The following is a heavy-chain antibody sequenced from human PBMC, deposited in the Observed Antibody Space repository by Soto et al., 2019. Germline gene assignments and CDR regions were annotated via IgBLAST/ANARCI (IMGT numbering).Heavy chain of an antibody. CDR1: GGSISSSSYY. CDR2: IYYSGST. Sequence: SETLSLTCTVPGGSISSSSYYWCGIRQPPGKGLEWIGSIYYSGSTYYNPSLKSRVTISVDTSKNQFSLKLSSVTAADTAVYYCARDYGPNWFDPWGQGTLVTVSS. J-gene: IGHJ5*02. CDR3: ARDYGPNWFDP. D-gene: IGHD4-17*01. V-gene: IGHV4-39*02.